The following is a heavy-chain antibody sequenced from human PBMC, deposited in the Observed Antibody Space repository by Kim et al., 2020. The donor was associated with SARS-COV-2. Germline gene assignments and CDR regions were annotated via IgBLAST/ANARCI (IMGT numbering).Heavy chain of an antibody. D-gene: IGHD1-26*01. J-gene: IGHJ6*02. CDR3: ANGLLRDWLIGMDV. Sequence: ADCVKGRFNISRDNSKNTLYLKMNSLGAEDRAVYYCANGLLRDWLIGMDVWGQGTTVTVSS. V-gene: IGHV3-30*02.